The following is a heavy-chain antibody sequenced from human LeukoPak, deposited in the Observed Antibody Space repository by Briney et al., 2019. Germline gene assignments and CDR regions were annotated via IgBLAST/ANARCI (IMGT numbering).Heavy chain of an antibody. CDR1: GGSISSYY. V-gene: IGHV4-59*01. D-gene: IGHD5-18*01. CDR3: ARASGYSYANRFDY. J-gene: IGHJ4*02. CDR2: IYYSGST. Sequence: SETLSLTCTVSGGSISSYYWSWIRQPPGKGLEWIGYIYYSGSTNYNPSLKSRVTISVDTSKNQFSLKLSSVTAADTAVYYCARASGYSYANRFDYWGQGTLVTVSS.